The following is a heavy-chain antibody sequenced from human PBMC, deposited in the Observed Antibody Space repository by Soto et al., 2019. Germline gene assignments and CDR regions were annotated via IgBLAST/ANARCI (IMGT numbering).Heavy chain of an antibody. V-gene: IGHV4-59*01. J-gene: IGHJ3*02. CDR3: ARDTRYCSSTSCYENAFDI. CDR2: IYYSGST. CDR1: GGSISSYY. Sequence: PSETLSLTCTVSGGSISSYYWSWIRQPPGKGLEWIGYIYYSGSTNYNPSLKSRVTISVDTSKNQFSLKLSSVTAADTAVYYCARDTRYCSSTSCYENAFDIWGQGTMVTVSS. D-gene: IGHD2-2*01.